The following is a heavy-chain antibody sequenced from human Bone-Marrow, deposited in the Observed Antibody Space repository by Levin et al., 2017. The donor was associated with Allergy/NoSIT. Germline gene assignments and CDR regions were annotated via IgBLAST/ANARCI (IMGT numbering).Heavy chain of an antibody. CDR3: ARYVRMEYYFDY. CDR1: GGSISSYY. J-gene: IGHJ4*02. Sequence: PSETLSLTCTVSGGSISSYYWSWIRQPPGKGLEWIGYIYYSGSTNYNPSLKSRVTISVDTSKNQFSLKLSSVTAADTAVYYCARYVRMEYYFDYWGQGTLVTVSS. D-gene: IGHD3-10*02. V-gene: IGHV4-59*01. CDR2: IYYSGST.